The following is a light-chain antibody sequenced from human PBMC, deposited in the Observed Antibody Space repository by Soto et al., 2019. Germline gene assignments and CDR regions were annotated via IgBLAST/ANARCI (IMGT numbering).Light chain of an antibody. Sequence: QSVLTQSRSVSGSPGQSVTISCTGTSSDIGGYNYVSWYLQHPGKAPKVIMYDVSKRPSGVPDRFSGSKSGNTASLTISGLQAEDEADYYCCSYAGRYTWVFGGGSKLTVL. V-gene: IGLV2-11*01. CDR3: CSYAGRYTWV. CDR2: DVS. J-gene: IGLJ3*02. CDR1: SSDIGGYNY.